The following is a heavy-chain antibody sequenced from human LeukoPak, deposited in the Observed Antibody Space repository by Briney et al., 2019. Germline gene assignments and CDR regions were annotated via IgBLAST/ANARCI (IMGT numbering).Heavy chain of an antibody. CDR2: ISSSSSDI. CDR3: VTDYGGSSGAFDI. J-gene: IGHJ3*02. Sequence: GRSLRLSCTGSGFTLSPYAMNWVRRAPGQGLEWVSSISSSSSDIYYTDSVKGRFTISRDNAKNSLYLQMNSLRAEDTAVYYCVTDYGGSSGAFDIWGQGTMVTVSS. D-gene: IGHD4-23*01. V-gene: IGHV3-21*01. CDR1: GFTLSPYA.